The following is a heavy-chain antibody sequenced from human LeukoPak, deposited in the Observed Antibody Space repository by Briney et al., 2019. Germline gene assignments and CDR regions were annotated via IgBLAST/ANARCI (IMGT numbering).Heavy chain of an antibody. Sequence: GGSLRLSCAASGFTFSSNWMSWVRQAPGKGLEWVANIKQDGSEKYYVDSVKGRFTISRDNAKNSLYLQMNSLRAEDTAVYYCTRGSYGDYEYWGQGTLVTVSS. V-gene: IGHV3-7*01. CDR1: GFTFSSNW. CDR3: TRGSYGDYEY. J-gene: IGHJ4*02. CDR2: IKQDGSEK. D-gene: IGHD4-17*01.